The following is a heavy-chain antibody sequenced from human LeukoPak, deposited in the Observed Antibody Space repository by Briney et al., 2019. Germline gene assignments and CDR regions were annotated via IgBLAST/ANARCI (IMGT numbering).Heavy chain of an antibody. Sequence: ASVKVSCKASGYTFTSYYMHWVRQAPGQGLEWMGIINPSGGSTSYAQKFQGRVTMTRDTSTSTVYMELSSLRSEDTAVYYCARDPVVVVPAAIYYYYGMGVWGQGTTVTVSS. V-gene: IGHV1-46*01. CDR3: ARDPVVVVPAAIYYYYGMGV. D-gene: IGHD2-2*01. CDR2: INPSGGST. J-gene: IGHJ6*02. CDR1: GYTFTSYY.